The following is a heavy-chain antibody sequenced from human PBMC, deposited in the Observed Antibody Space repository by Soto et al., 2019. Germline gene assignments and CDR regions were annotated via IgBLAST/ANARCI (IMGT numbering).Heavy chain of an antibody. Sequence: VKVASRASGCPFTGYYMHWVRQAPGQGLEWMGWINPNSGGTNYAQKFQGRVTMTRDTSISTAYMELSRLRSDDTAVYYCARGETYLGVWGQGTTVTVSS. V-gene: IGHV1-2*02. CDR3: ARGETYLGV. CDR1: GCPFTGYY. J-gene: IGHJ6*02. CDR2: INPNSGGT. D-gene: IGHD3-16*01.